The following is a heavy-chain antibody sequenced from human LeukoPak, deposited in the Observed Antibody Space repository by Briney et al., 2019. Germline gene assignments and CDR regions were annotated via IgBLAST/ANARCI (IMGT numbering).Heavy chain of an antibody. V-gene: IGHV3-15*01. CDR1: GFSMSNDW. D-gene: IGHD3-10*01. CDR3: TLIQGWGSGSYYRDF. J-gene: IGHJ4*02. Sequence: GGSLILSCAASGFSMSNDWMSWVRQAPGKGLEWVARVKSRSAGETTDYAAPVKGRFTISRDDSKNTLYLQMNSLKTEDTAVYYCTLIQGWGSGSYYRDFWGQGTLVTVSS. CDR2: VKSRSAGETT.